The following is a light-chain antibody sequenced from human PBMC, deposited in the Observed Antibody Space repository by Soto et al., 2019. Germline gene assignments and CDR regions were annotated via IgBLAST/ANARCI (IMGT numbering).Light chain of an antibody. V-gene: IGKV1-5*03. J-gene: IGKJ1*01. CDR3: QQYNSYSRGT. Sequence: DIQMTQSPSSVSASVGDRVTITCRASQNINNWLAWYQQKPGKVPKLLIYTASSLESGVPSRFSGSGSGTEFTLTISCLQPDDFATYYCQQYNSYSRGTFGQGTKVEIK. CDR1: QNINNW. CDR2: TAS.